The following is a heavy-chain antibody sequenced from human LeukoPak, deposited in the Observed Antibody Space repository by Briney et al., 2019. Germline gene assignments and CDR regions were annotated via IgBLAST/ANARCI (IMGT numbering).Heavy chain of an antibody. CDR3: AKAYYDSSGYQFGLFDY. D-gene: IGHD3-22*01. Sequence: GGSLRLSCTASKFTFSNYGMQWVRQAPGKGLEWVAVISFDGRTKYYADSVKGRFTLSRDNSRNTLDLQMNSLRAEDTAVYYCAKAYYDSSGYQFGLFDYWGQGTLVTVSS. J-gene: IGHJ4*02. CDR2: ISFDGRTK. V-gene: IGHV3-30*18. CDR1: KFTFSNYG.